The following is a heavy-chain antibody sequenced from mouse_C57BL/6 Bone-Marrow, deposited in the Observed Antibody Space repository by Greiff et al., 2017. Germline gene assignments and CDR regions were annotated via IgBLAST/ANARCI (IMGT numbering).Heavy chain of an antibody. CDR2: IYPGNGST. V-gene: IGHV1-55*01. D-gene: IGHD2-5*01. Sequence: QVQLQQSGAELVKPGASVKMSCKASGYTFTSYWITWVKQRPGQGLEWIGDIYPGNGSTTYNEKFKSKATLTVDTSSSTAYMQLSSLTSEDSAVYYCARPYSSNYWYFDVWGTGTTVTVSS. J-gene: IGHJ1*03. CDR1: GYTFTSYW. CDR3: ARPYSSNYWYFDV.